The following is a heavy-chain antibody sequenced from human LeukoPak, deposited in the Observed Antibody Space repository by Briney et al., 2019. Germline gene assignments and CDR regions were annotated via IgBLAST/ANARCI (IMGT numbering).Heavy chain of an antibody. V-gene: IGHV4-39*07. J-gene: IGHJ4*02. D-gene: IGHD3-10*01. CDR2: IYYSGST. CDR1: GGSINNSSYY. Sequence: SETLSLTCTVSGGSINNSSYYWGWIRQPPGKGLEWIGSIYYSGSTYYNPSLKSRVTISVDTSKNQFSLKLSSVTAADTAVYYCAGSMVRGVSPLDYWGQGTLVTVSS. CDR3: AGSMVRGVSPLDY.